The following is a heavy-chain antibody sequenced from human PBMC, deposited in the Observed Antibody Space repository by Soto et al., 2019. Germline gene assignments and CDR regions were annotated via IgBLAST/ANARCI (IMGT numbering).Heavy chain of an antibody. V-gene: IGHV4-31*03. D-gene: IGHD1-26*01. CDR1: GGSISSGGYY. Sequence: SETLSLTCTVSGGSISSGGYYWSWIRQHPGKGLEWIGYIYYSGSTYYNPSLKSRVTISVDTSKNQFSLKLSSVTAADTAVYYCAREWELLDNWFDPWGQGTLVTVSS. J-gene: IGHJ5*02. CDR3: AREWELLDNWFDP. CDR2: IYYSGST.